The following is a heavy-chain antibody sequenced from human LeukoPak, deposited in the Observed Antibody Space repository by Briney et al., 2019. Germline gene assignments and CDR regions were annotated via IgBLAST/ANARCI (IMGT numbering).Heavy chain of an antibody. D-gene: IGHD6-19*01. V-gene: IGHV4-34*01. CDR1: GGSFSGYY. J-gene: IGHJ6*02. Sequence: SETLSLTCAVYGGSFSGYYWSWIRQPPGKGLEWIGEINHSGSTNYNPSLKSRATISVDTSKNQFSLKLSSVTAADTAVYYCARDLIAVAGARSYYYGMDVWGQGTTVTVSS. CDR3: ARDLIAVAGARSYYYGMDV. CDR2: INHSGST.